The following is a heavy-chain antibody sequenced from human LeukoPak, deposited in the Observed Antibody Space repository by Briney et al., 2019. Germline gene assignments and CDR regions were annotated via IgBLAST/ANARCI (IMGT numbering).Heavy chain of an antibody. J-gene: IGHJ4*02. Sequence: PGGSLRLSCAASGFAFSSYDMHWVRQASGKGLEWVSGIGAFGDTYYGVAVRGRFTTSRDKAKNSLYLQMNSLGAGDTAVYFCARAASYNYNNRPYLFDSWGQGTLVAVSS. CDR3: ARAASYNYNNRPYLFDS. D-gene: IGHD3-10*01. CDR1: GFAFSSYD. V-gene: IGHV3-13*01. CDR2: IGAFGDT.